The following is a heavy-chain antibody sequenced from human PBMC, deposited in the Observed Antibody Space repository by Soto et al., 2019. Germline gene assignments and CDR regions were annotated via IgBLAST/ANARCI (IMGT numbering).Heavy chain of an antibody. J-gene: IGHJ3*02. CDR2: INPATGAA. Sequence: QLHLVQSGAVVKKPGASVTVSCSASGYPVTAYYMHWVRQAPGRGLEWMGGINPATGAAKYTQTFQGRVTMNRGPSTGTVFMEPGGLTSEDTAVFYCARGGGVGVAGSAAFDMWGQGTLVTVSS. CDR3: ARGGGVGVAGSAAFDM. D-gene: IGHD3-3*01. V-gene: IGHV1-2*02. CDR1: GYPVTAYY.